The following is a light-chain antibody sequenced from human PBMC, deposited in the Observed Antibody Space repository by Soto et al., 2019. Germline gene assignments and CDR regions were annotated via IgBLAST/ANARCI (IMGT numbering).Light chain of an antibody. Sequence: DIQLTQSPSSVSASVGDSVTISCRASDEIYTSLAWYGQKPGRAPKLLIYGASNLPTGVSARFRGSGAGSECSWTISSLQPDDIGIDYCQYYTLYPGPFGQGTKVDIK. CDR3: QYYTLYPGP. CDR1: DEIYTS. V-gene: IGKV1-5*01. J-gene: IGKJ1*01. CDR2: GAS.